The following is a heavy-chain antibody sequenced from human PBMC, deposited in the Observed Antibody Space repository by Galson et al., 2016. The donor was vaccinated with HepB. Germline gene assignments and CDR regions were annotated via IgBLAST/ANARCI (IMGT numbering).Heavy chain of an antibody. J-gene: IGHJ5*02. CDR1: GFTFSSYW. D-gene: IGHD1-26*01. Sequence: SLRLSCAASGFTFSSYWMHWVRQAPGKGLVWVSRINIDGINTKYADSVKGRFTISRDNAKNTLYLQMNSLRAEDTAVYYCLGEEVVELGPNWFDPWGQGTLVTVSS. CDR3: LGEEVVELGPNWFDP. CDR2: INIDGINT. V-gene: IGHV3-74*03.